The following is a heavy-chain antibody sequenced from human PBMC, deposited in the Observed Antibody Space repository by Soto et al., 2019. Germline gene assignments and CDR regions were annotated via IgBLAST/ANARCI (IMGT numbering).Heavy chain of an antibody. CDR1: GGSISSSSYY. CDR2: IYYSGST. V-gene: IGHV4-39*01. D-gene: IGHD6-13*01. CDR3: ARRHRAAAGIGNWFDP. Sequence: SETLSLTCTVSGGSISSSSYYWGWIRQPPGKGLEWIGSIYYSGSTYYNPSLKSRVTISADTSKNQFSLKLSSVTAADTAVYYCARRHRAAAGIGNWFDPWGQGTLVTVSS. J-gene: IGHJ5*02.